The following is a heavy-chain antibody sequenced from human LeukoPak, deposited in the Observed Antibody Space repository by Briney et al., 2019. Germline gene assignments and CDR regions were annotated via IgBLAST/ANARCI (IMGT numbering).Heavy chain of an antibody. CDR1: GFIFSSYG. D-gene: IGHD3-3*01. CDR3: ARDKIYDFWSGHNFDY. J-gene: IGHJ4*02. CDR2: IWYDGTNK. Sequence: GGSLRLSCVASGFIFSSYGMHWVRQAPGKGLEWVAVIWYDGTNKYYGDSVKGRFTISRDNSKNTLYLQINRLRVEDTAVYYCARDKIYDFWSGHNFDYWGQGTLVTVSS. V-gene: IGHV3-33*01.